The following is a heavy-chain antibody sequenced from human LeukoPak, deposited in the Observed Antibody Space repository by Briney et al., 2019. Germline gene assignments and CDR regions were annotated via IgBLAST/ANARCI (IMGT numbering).Heavy chain of an antibody. CDR1: GFTFSSYS. J-gene: IGHJ4*02. CDR3: ERVTVRGWYTALDY. Sequence: PGGSLRLSCAASGFTFSSYSRNWVRQAPGKGLEWVGSISSSSSYIYYADLLKGRFTISRDNAQNTLYLLMNNLRAEDTAVYYCERVTVRGWYTALDYWGQGTLVSVSS. CDR2: ISSSSSYI. V-gene: IGHV3-21*01. D-gene: IGHD6-19*01.